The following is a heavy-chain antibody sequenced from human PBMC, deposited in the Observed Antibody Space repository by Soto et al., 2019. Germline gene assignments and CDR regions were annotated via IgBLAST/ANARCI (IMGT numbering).Heavy chain of an antibody. CDR2: INHSGST. D-gene: IGHD1-7*01. V-gene: IGHV4-34*01. J-gene: IGHJ3*02. Sequence: QVQLQQWGAGLLKPSETLSLTCAVYGGSFSGYYWSWIRQPPGKGLEWIGEINHSGSTNYSPSLKSRVTISVDTSKNQFSLKLSSVTAADTAVYYCARAQGWNYRAHAFDIWGQGTMVTVSS. CDR3: ARAQGWNYRAHAFDI. CDR1: GGSFSGYY.